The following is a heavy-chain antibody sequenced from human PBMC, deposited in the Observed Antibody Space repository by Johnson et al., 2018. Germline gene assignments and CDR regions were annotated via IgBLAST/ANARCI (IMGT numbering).Heavy chain of an antibody. V-gene: IGHV3-33*01. D-gene: IGHD6-13*01. CDR2: IWYDGSLK. CDR1: GFTFSSYG. J-gene: IGHJ3*02. CDR3: ASPMYSRAAFDS. Sequence: QVQLVESGGGVVQPGRSLRLSCAASGFTFSSYGMHWVRQAPGKGLAWVAVIWYDGSLKYYADSVKGRFTTSRDNSKNTLYLQMNSLRAGDTAVYYCASPMYSRAAFDSWGQGTMVTVSS.